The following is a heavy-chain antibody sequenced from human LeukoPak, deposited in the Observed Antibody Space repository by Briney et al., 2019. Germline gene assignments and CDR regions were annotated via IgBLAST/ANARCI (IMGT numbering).Heavy chain of an antibody. CDR2: IYYSGST. D-gene: IGHD5-24*01. CDR3: ARDAYNSDAFDI. Sequence: SETLSLTCTVSGGSISSSSYYWGWIRQPPGKGLEWIGRIYYSGSTYYNPALKSRVTISVDTSKNQFSLKLSSVTAADTAVYYCARDAYNSDAFDIWGQGTMVTVSS. J-gene: IGHJ3*02. CDR1: GGSISSSSYY. V-gene: IGHV4-39*07.